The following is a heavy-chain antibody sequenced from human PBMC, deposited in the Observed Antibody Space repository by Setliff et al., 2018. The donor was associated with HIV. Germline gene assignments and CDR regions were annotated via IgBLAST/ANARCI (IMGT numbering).Heavy chain of an antibody. CDR1: GASISDYY. Sequence: PSETLSLTCTVSGASISDYYWSWIRQTPGKGLEWIGYISNSGSTNYNPSQKSRVTISVDASKSQISLKVSSVTAADTAVYYCAMTQYRVVETDYWGQGTLVTVSS. D-gene: IGHD2-2*01. CDR3: AMTQYRVVETDY. J-gene: IGHJ4*02. V-gene: IGHV4-59*08. CDR2: ISNSGST.